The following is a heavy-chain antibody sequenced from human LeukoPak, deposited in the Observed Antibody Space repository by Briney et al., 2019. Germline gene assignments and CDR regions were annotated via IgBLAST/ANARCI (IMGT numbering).Heavy chain of an antibody. CDR3: ARDIVGATYFDY. Sequence: PGGSLRLSCAASGFTFSTHAMSWVRQAPGKGLEWVSTISGSGGSTYYADSVKGRFTISRDNSKNTLHLQMNSLRAEDTAVYYCARDIVGATYFDYWGQGTLVTVSS. V-gene: IGHV3-23*01. CDR1: GFTFSTHA. CDR2: ISGSGGST. J-gene: IGHJ4*02. D-gene: IGHD1-26*01.